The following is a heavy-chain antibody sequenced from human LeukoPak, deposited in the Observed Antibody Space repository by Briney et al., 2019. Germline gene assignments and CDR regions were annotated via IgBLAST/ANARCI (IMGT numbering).Heavy chain of an antibody. CDR2: ISGSGGST. CDR1: GFTFSSYA. Sequence: GGSLRLSCAASGFTFSSYAMSWVRQAPGKGLEWVSAISGSGGSTYYADSVKGRFTISRDNSKNTLYLQMNSLRAEDTAVYYCAKATAGYSSGWYSFDYWGQGTLVTVSP. D-gene: IGHD6-19*01. V-gene: IGHV3-23*01. J-gene: IGHJ4*02. CDR3: AKATAGYSSGWYSFDY.